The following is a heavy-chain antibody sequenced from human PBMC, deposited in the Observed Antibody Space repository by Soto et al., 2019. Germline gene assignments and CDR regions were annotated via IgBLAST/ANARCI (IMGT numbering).Heavy chain of an antibody. CDR3: ARDFSSSWYDYFDY. J-gene: IGHJ4*02. D-gene: IGHD6-13*01. CDR2: ISVYNGNT. CDR1: GYTFTSYS. Sequence: ASVKVSCKASGYTFTSYSINWMRQAPGQGLEWMGWISVYNGNTNYAQKLQGRVTMTTDTSTNTAYMELRSLRSDDTAVYYCARDFSSSWYDYFDYWGQGTLVTVSS. V-gene: IGHV1-18*01.